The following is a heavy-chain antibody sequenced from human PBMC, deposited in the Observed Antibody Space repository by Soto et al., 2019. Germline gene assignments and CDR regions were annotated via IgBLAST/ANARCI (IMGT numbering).Heavy chain of an antibody. CDR2: IYTSGST. V-gene: IGHV4-4*07. D-gene: IGHD2-8*01. CDR1: GGSISSYY. CDR3: ARDDVGYCTSDVCYTKPLDY. Sequence: SETLSLTCTVSGGSISSYYWSWIRQPAGKGLEWIGRIYTSGSTNYNPSLKSRVTMTTDTSTSTAYMEVRSLRADDTAVYYCARDDVGYCTSDVCYTKPLDYWGQGALVTVSS. J-gene: IGHJ4*02.